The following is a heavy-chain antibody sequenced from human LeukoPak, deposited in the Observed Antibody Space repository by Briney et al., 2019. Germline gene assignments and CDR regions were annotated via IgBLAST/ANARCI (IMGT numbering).Heavy chain of an antibody. CDR1: GFTFSIYA. CDR3: ARAPGYGAAYYFDY. J-gene: IGHJ4*02. D-gene: IGHD1-1*01. Sequence: GGSLRLSCAASGFTFSIYAMHWVRQAPGKGLEWVAVVSYDGSYKYYADPVKGRFTISRDNSKNTLYLQMNSLRAEDTAVYYCARAPGYGAAYYFDYWGQGTLVTVSS. V-gene: IGHV3-30*04. CDR2: VSYDGSYK.